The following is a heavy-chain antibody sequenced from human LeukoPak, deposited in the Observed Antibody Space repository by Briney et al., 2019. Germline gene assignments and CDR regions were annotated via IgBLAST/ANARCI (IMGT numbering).Heavy chain of an antibody. J-gene: IGHJ4*02. V-gene: IGHV3-21*01. CDR3: ARGRDGYPYNF. D-gene: IGHD5-24*01. CDR1: GFTFSGYA. CDR2: VSTTGSDT. Sequence: GGSLRLSCAASGFTFSGYAMDCVRQAPGKGLEWVSSVSTTGSDTYYADSVKGRFTISRDSSKNSVYLQMNSLRPEDTAIYYCARGRDGYPYNFWGQGTLVTVSS.